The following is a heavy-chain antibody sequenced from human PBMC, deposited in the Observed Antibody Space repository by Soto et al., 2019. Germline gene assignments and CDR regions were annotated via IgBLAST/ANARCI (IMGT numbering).Heavy chain of an antibody. CDR3: ASGGGGGNS. V-gene: IGHV4-4*02. J-gene: IGHJ4*02. CDR2: IYHSGST. Sequence: QVQLQESGPGLVKPSGTLSLTCAVSGGSVTNDNWWSWVRQPPGKGLEWIGEIYHSGSTNYNPSLKSRITISIANSNNQFSLKLNSVTAADTAVYYCASGGGGGNSWGQGTLVTVSS. D-gene: IGHD3-16*01. CDR1: GGSVTNDNW.